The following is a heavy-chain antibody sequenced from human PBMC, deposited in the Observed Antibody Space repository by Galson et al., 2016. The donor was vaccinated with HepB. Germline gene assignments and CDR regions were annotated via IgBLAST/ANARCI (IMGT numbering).Heavy chain of an antibody. J-gene: IGHJ6*04. Sequence: TLSLTCSVSGGSISNGGYYWTWIRQHPVRGLECIGYIPNSGTTYYNPSLKSRVTLSVDTSKNLFSLRLTAVTAADTAVYYCARGTCSGGNCDLEPFGVDVWGKGTTVTVSS. D-gene: IGHD2-15*01. CDR3: ARGTCSGGNCDLEPFGVDV. V-gene: IGHV4-31*03. CDR2: IPNSGTT. CDR1: GGSISNGGYY.